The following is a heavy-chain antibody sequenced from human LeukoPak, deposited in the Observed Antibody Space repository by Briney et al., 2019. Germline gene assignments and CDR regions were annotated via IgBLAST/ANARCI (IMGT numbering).Heavy chain of an antibody. CDR2: IYYSGST. CDR1: GGSISSYY. CDR3: ARVHMNGRGQESWFDP. J-gene: IGHJ5*02. V-gene: IGHV4-59*01. D-gene: IGHD1-26*01. Sequence: SETLSLTCTVSGGSISSYYWSWIRQPPGKGLEWIGYIYYSGSTNYNPSLKSRVTMSVDTSKNQFSLKLSSVTAADTAVYYCARVHMNGRGQESWFDPWGQGTLVTVSS.